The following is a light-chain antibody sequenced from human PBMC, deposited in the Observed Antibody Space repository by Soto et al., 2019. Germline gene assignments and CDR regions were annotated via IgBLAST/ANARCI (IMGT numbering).Light chain of an antibody. CDR3: QQSYSTPTPPT. CDR1: QSVSSN. V-gene: IGKV3-15*01. CDR2: DAS. Sequence: EIVMTQSPATLSVSPGERATLSCRASQSVSSNFAWYQQKPGQAPRLLIYDASTRATGIPARFSGSGSGTEFTLTISSLQPEDFATYYCQQSYSTPTPPTFGQGTKLEIK. J-gene: IGKJ2*01.